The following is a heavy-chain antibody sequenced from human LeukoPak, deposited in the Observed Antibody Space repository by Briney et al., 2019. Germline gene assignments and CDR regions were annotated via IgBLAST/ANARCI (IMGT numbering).Heavy chain of an antibody. Sequence: SETLSLTCTVSGGSISSYYWSWIRQPPGKGQEWIGYIYYSGSTNYNPSLKSRVTISVDTSKNQFSLKLSSVTAADTAVYYCASTVTTRGHDAFDIWGQGTMVTVSS. J-gene: IGHJ3*02. CDR1: GGSISSYY. CDR2: IYYSGST. D-gene: IGHD4-17*01. CDR3: ASTVTTRGHDAFDI. V-gene: IGHV4-59*01.